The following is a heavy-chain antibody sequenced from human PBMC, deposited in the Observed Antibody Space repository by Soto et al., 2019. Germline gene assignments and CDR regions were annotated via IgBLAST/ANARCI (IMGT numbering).Heavy chain of an antibody. CDR2: MTGSGATI. J-gene: IGHJ4*02. D-gene: IGHD2-21*01. Sequence: GSLRLSCAASGFTISTFAMTWVRQAPGKGLESVCGMTGSGATIHYADSVRGRFTISKDNSKNVLFLQMDYLRNEDTAIYYCAKDAVYNDGLWLMDSWGQGTLVTVSS. CDR1: GFTISTFA. CDR3: AKDAVYNDGLWLMDS. V-gene: IGHV3-23*01.